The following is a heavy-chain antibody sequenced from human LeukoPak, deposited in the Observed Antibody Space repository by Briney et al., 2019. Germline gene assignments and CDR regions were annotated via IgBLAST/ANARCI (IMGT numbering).Heavy chain of an antibody. CDR1: GGSISNYY. CDR3: ARVQSGYSYGPFDY. J-gene: IGHJ4*02. D-gene: IGHD5-18*01. CDR2: IYYRGST. V-gene: IGHV4-59*01. Sequence: SETLSLTCTVSGGSISNYYWIWMRQPPGKRVEWIGYIYYRGSTNYNPSLKSRVTISVDTSKNQFSLKLSSVTAADTAVYYCARVQSGYSYGPFDYWGQGTLVTVSS.